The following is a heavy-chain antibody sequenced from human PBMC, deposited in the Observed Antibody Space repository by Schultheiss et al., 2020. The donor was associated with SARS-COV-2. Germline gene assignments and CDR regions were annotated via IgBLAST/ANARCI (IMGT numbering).Heavy chain of an antibody. CDR3: AREFRPLRSESTIFGVVIIPSWGSIGAFDI. D-gene: IGHD3-3*01. Sequence: GGSLRLSCAASGFTFSSYSMNWVRQAPGKGLEWVSSISSSSSYIYYADSVKGRFTISRDNAKNSLYLQMNSLRAEDTAVYYCAREFRPLRSESTIFGVVIIPSWGSIGAFDIWGQGTMVTVSS. CDR1: GFTFSSYS. J-gene: IGHJ3*02. CDR2: ISSSSSYI. V-gene: IGHV3-21*01.